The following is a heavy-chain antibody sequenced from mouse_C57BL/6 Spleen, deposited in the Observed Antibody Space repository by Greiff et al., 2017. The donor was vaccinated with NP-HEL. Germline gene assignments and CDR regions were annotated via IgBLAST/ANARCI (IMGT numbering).Heavy chain of an antibody. CDR2: ISSGSSTI. V-gene: IGHV5-17*01. CDR3: ARTTTNY. J-gene: IGHJ2*01. CDR1: GFPFSDYG. Sequence: EVMLVESGGGLVKPGGSLKLSCAASGFPFSDYGMHWVRQAPEQGLAWVAYISSGSSTIYYADPVKGRFTISRDNATNTLFLQMTSLRSEDTAVYYCARTTTNYWGQGTTLTVSS. D-gene: IGHD6-1*01.